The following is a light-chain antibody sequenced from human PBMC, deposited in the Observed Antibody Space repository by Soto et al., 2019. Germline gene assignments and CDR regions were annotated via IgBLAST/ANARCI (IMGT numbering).Light chain of an antibody. V-gene: IGKV2-30*01. CDR3: MQGTHGPLT. Sequence: VVLTQSPLSLSATLGQPASVSCRSSQSLLFTNGITYLTWFHQRPGQPPRRLIYEVSDRDSGVPDRFSGSGSGPDFTLRISRVEAEDVGLFYCMQGTHGPLTFGGGTRVEIK. J-gene: IGKJ4*01. CDR1: QSLLFTNGITY. CDR2: EVS.